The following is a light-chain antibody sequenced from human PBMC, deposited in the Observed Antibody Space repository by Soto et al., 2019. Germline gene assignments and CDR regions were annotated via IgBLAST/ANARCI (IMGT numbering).Light chain of an antibody. J-gene: IGLJ3*02. CDR1: SGDVGHYNV. CDR3: SSFTTTTSLR. CDR2: EVS. Sequence: QSVLTQPASVSGSPGQSITISCTGTSGDVGHYNVVSWYQQHPGKAPNLIIYEVSHRPSAVSNRFSASKSGNTASLIISGLQAEDEAYYYGSSFTTTTSLRFGGGT. V-gene: IGLV2-14*01.